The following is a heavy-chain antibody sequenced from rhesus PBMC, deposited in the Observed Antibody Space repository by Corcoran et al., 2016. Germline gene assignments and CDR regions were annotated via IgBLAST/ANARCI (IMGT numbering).Heavy chain of an antibody. CDR1: GGSASDNAY. J-gene: IGHJ1*01. CDR3: VWSSSLSDR. Sequence: QVQLQESGPGLVKPSETLSLTGAVSGGSASDNAYWTWARPAPGKGLQWIGNIYGGSGGTNYNPSLNNRVAISIDTSKNQFSLKLRSVTAADTAVYYCVWSSSLSDRWAQGVLVTVSS. CDR2: IYGGSGGT. V-gene: IGHV4-106*01. D-gene: IGHD6-13*01.